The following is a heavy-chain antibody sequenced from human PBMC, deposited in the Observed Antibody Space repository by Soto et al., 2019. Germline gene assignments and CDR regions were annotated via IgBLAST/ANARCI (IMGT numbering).Heavy chain of an antibody. J-gene: IGHJ6*02. CDR1: GYTFTSYG. CDR2: ISAYNGNT. CDR3: ARDKKGMQSYGMDV. Sequence: ASVKVSCKASGYTFTSYGISWVRQAPGQGLEWMGRISAYNGNTNYAQKLLGRVTMTTDTSTSTAYMELWSLRSDDTAVYYCARDKKGMQSYGMDVWGQGTTVTVSS. V-gene: IGHV1-18*01.